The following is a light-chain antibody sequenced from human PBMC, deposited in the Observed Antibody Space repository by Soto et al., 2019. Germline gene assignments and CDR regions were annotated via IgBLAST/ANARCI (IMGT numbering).Light chain of an antibody. V-gene: IGLV2-14*01. CDR1: SNDVGGYYY. CDR3: SSYTISSTYV. Sequence: SVLTQPASVSGSPGQSIAISCTGTSNDVGGYYYVSWYQQHPGKAPKLLIYDVSDRPSGVSDRFSGSKSGNTASLTISGLQAEDAAEYFCSSYTISSTYVFGTGTKVTVL. J-gene: IGLJ1*01. CDR2: DVS.